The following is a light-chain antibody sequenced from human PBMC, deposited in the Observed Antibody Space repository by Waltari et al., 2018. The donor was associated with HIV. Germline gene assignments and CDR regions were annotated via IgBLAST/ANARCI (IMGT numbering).Light chain of an antibody. V-gene: IGLV2-11*01. J-gene: IGLJ2*01. CDR1: ISDVGGYMY. CDR3: CSYAGNYTFV. Sequence: QSALTQPRSVSGSPGQSVTISCTGTISDVGGYMYVSWYQHHPGKAPQLMIFDVNKRPSGVPDRFSGSKSGNTASLTISGLQAEDEADYDCCSYAGNYTFVFGGGTKLTVL. CDR2: DVN.